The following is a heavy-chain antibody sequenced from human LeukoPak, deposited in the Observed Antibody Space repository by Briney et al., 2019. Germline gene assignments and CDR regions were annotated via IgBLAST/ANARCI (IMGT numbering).Heavy chain of an antibody. D-gene: IGHD1-14*01. Sequence: SETLSLTCTVSGVSISSYFWSWVRQPAGKGLEWIGRIYTSGSTKYNPSLQSRVTMSLDTSKKQLSLNLGSVTAADTAVYYCARAGTSGGLCDYWGQGILVTVSS. CDR2: IYTSGST. CDR3: ARAGTSGGLCDY. J-gene: IGHJ4*02. CDR1: GVSISSYF. V-gene: IGHV4-4*07.